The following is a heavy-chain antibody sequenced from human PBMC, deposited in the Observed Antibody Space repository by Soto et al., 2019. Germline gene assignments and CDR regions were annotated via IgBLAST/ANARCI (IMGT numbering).Heavy chain of an antibody. CDR3: ARLIYDSSGYYLDY. Sequence: ASVKVSCKASGGTFSSYAISWVRQAPGQGLEWMGGIIPIFGTANYAQKFQGRVTITADKSTSTAYMELSSLGSEDTAVYYCARLIYDSSGYYLDYWGQGTLVTVSS. D-gene: IGHD3-22*01. V-gene: IGHV1-69*06. CDR1: GGTFSSYA. CDR2: IIPIFGTA. J-gene: IGHJ4*02.